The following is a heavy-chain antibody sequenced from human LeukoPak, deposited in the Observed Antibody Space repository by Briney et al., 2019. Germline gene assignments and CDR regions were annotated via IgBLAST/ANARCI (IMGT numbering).Heavy chain of an antibody. CDR3: VKERYCSGGSGYSSHDLY. CDR2: ISGSGHFT. V-gene: IGHV3-23*01. CDR1: GFTFKSHG. D-gene: IGHD2-15*01. J-gene: IGHJ4*02. Sequence: GGSLRLSCEASGFTFKSHGMSWVRQAPGKGLEWVSGISGSGHFTDYADSVKGRFTISRDNSKNTLNLQMNRLRAEDTAVYYCVKERYCSGGSGYSSHDLYWGLGTLVTVSS.